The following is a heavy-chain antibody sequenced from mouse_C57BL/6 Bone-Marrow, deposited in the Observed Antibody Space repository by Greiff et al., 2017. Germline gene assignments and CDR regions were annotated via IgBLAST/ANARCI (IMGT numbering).Heavy chain of an antibody. CDR2: IDPSDSYT. Sequence: QVQLQQPGAELVKPGASVKLSCKASGYTFTSYWMQWVKQRPGQGLEWIGEIDPSDSYTNYNQKFKGKATLPVDTSSSTAYMQLSSLTSEDSAVYYCAREGITYASDYWGQGTSVTVSS. J-gene: IGHJ4*01. CDR1: GYTFTSYW. V-gene: IGHV1-50*01. CDR3: AREGITYASDY.